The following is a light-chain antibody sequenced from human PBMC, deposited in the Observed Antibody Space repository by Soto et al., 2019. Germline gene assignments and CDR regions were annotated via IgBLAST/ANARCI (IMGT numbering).Light chain of an antibody. CDR2: EVS. J-gene: IGLJ1*01. CDR1: SSDVGGYDY. CDR3: SSYSISTAYL. V-gene: IGLV2-14*01. Sequence: QSVLTQPASVPGSPGQSITISCTGTSSDVGGYDYVSWYQIHPGKAPKLMVFEVSNRPSGVSYRFSGSKSGNTASLTISGLQAEDEADYFCSSYSISTAYLFGTGTKVTV.